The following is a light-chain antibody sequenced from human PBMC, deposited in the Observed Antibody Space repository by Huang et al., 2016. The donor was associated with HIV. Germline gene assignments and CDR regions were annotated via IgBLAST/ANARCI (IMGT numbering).Light chain of an antibody. Sequence: EMVMTQSPATLSVSPGERATLSCRASQSVSSNLAWYKPKPGQAPRLLLYGASTKANGIPARFSGSGSGTKFALTISSLQSEDFSVYYCHQYNNWPPWTFGQGTKVEIK. J-gene: IGKJ1*01. CDR1: QSVSSN. V-gene: IGKV3-15*01. CDR3: HQYNNWPPWT. CDR2: GAS.